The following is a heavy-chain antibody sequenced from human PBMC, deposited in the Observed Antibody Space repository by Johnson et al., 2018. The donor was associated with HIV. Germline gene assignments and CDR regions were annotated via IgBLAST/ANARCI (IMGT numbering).Heavy chain of an antibody. CDR1: GFTFSNYA. CDR2: ISSSGGDT. J-gene: IGHJ3*02. Sequence: VHLVESGGGLVQPGGSLRLSCAASGFTFSNYAMTWVRQVAGKGLEWVSAISSSGGDTYSAASVEGRFSVSRDNSKNILDLHMNIVRTDDTALYYCARGGLGYQNIHDPFDIWGQGTMVTVSS. D-gene: IGHD3-16*02. CDR3: ARGGLGYQNIHDPFDI. V-gene: IGHV3-23*04.